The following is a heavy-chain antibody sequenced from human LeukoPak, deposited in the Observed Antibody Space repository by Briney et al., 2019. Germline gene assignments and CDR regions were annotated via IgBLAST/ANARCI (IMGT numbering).Heavy chain of an antibody. J-gene: IGHJ4*02. Sequence: ASVKVSCKASGYTFTSYGINWLRQAPGQGLEWMGWVSPYNGNTNYAQKLQGRVTMTTDTSTSTAYMELRSLRSDDTAVYYCARDRVTIWSGYQNFDYWGQGTLVTVSS. CDR1: GYTFTSYG. CDR3: ARDRVTIWSGYQNFDY. CDR2: VSPYNGNT. D-gene: IGHD3-3*01. V-gene: IGHV1-18*01.